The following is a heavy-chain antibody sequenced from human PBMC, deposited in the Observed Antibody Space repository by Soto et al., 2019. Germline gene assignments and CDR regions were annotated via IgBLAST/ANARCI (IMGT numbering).Heavy chain of an antibody. CDR1: GGSISISNW. CDR2: IYHSGST. V-gene: IGHV4-4*02. CDR3: ARADVDTAMVIGY. Sequence: SETLSLTCAVSGGSISISNWCSCVGQPPGKGLEWIGEIYHSGSTNYNPSLKSRVTISVDKSKNQFSLKLSSVTAADTAVYYCARADVDTAMVIGYWGQGTLVTVSS. D-gene: IGHD5-18*01. J-gene: IGHJ4*02.